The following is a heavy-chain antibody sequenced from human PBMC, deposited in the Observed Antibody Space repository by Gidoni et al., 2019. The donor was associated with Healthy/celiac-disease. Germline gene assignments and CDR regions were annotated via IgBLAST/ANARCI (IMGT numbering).Heavy chain of an antibody. Sequence: QVQLVESGGGVVQPGRSLRLSCAASGFTFSSYGMHWVRQAPGKGLEWVAVISYDGSNKYYADSVKGRFTISRDNSKNTLYLQMNSLRAEDTAVYYCAKIRDGYNPFDYWGQGTLVTVSS. J-gene: IGHJ4*02. D-gene: IGHD5-12*01. CDR3: AKIRDGYNPFDY. CDR1: GFTFSSYG. V-gene: IGHV3-30*18. CDR2: ISYDGSNK.